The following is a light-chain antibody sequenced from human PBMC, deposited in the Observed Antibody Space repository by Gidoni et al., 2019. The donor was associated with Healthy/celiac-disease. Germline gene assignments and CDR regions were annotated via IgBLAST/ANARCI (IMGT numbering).Light chain of an antibody. V-gene: IGLV2-14*03. CDR2: DVS. Sequence: QSALTQPASVSGSPGPSITISCTGTISDVVGYNYVSWYQHHPGKAPKLMIYDVSNRPSGVSNRVSGSKSGNTASLTISGLQAEDEADYYCSSYTSSSSGVFGGGTKLTVL. CDR3: SSYTSSSSGV. CDR1: ISDVVGYNY. J-gene: IGLJ3*02.